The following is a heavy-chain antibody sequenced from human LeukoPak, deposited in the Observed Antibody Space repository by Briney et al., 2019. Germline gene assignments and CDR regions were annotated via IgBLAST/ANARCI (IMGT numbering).Heavy chain of an antibody. CDR1: GGSISSGDYY. CDR3: ATSSSWPVYYFDY. D-gene: IGHD6-13*01. J-gene: IGHJ4*02. Sequence: SQTLSLTCTVSGGSISSGDYYWSWIRQPPGKGLEWIGYIYYSGSTYYNPSLKSRVTISVDTSKNQFSLKLSSVTAADTAVYYCATSSSWPVYYFDYWGQGTLVTVSS. CDR2: IYYSGST. V-gene: IGHV4-30-4*08.